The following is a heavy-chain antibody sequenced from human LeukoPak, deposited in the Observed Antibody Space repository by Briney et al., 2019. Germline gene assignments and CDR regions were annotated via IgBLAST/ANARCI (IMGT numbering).Heavy chain of an antibody. CDR3: ARSGTGYSSGWYLVYYYGMDV. V-gene: IGHV3-9*01. D-gene: IGHD6-19*01. CDR2: ISWNSGLI. Sequence: PGGSLRLSCAASGFTFDEYAMHWVRQAPGEGLEWVSGISWNSGLIDYADSVKGRFTISRDNAKNSLYLQMNSLRAEDTAVYYCARSGTGYSSGWYLVYYYGMDVWGKGTTVTVSS. J-gene: IGHJ6*04. CDR1: GFTFDEYA.